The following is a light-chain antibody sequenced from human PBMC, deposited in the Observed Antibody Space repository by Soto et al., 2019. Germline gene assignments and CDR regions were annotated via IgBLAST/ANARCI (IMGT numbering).Light chain of an antibody. Sequence: QSVLTQPPSASGTPGQRVTISCSGSRSNIGSDAVNWFQQLPGTTPKLLIYGNYQRPSGFPDRFSGSKSGTSASLAISGLQSEDEADYYCAAWDDSLNGYVLGSGTKLTVL. CDR3: AAWDDSLNGYV. CDR2: GNY. V-gene: IGLV1-44*01. CDR1: RSNIGSDA. J-gene: IGLJ1*01.